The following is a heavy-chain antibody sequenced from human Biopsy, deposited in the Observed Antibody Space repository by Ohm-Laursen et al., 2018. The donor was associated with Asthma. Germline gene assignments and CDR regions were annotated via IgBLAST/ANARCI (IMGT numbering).Heavy chain of an antibody. V-gene: IGHV4-39*01. CDR1: SGSGGYMRSGNYY. J-gene: IGHJ6*02. D-gene: IGHD6-13*01. Sequence: SDTLSLTCSLSSGSGGYMRSGNYYWGWIRQPPGKGLEWIGSIYYSGTTYYNLSLESRVTVSADTSKNQFSLKLTSVTAADTAVYYCVRGSSSWHHGPFHYYYGLDVWGQGTTATVSS. CDR3: VRGSSSWHHGPFHYYYGLDV. CDR2: IYYSGTT.